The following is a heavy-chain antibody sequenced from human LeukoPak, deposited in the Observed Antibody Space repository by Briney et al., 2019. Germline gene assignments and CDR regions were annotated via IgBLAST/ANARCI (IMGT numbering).Heavy chain of an antibody. J-gene: IGHJ3*02. V-gene: IGHV3-30*18. CDR1: GFTFSSYG. CDR3: AKDREEAFDI. Sequence: GRSLRLSFAASGFTFSSYGMHWVRQAPGKGLEWVAVISYDGSNKYYADSVKGRFTISRDNSKNTLYLQMNSLRAEDTAVYYCAKDREEAFDIWGQGTMVTVSS. D-gene: IGHD1-26*01. CDR2: ISYDGSNK.